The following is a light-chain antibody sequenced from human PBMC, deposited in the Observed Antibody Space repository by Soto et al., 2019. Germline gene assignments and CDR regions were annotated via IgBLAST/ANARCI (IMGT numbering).Light chain of an antibody. CDR2: YDS. Sequence: SYELTQPPSVSVAPGKTARITCGGNNIGSKSVHWYQQKPGKAPVLVIYYDSDRPSGIPERFSGSNSGNTATLTISRVEYGDEADYYCQVWDSSSDHHVVFGGGTKVTVL. CDR3: QVWDSSSDHHVV. V-gene: IGLV3-21*04. J-gene: IGLJ2*01. CDR1: NIGSKS.